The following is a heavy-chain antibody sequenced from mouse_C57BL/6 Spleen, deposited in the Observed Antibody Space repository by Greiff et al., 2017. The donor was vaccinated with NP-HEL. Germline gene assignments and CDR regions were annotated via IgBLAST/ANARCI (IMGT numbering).Heavy chain of an antibody. CDR2: IHPNSGST. V-gene: IGHV1-64*01. Sequence: VQLQQPGAELVKPGASVKLSCKASGYTFTSYWMHWVKQRPGQGLEWIGMIHPNSGSTNYNEKFKSKATLTVDKSSSTAYMQLSSLTSEDSAVYYCARSGGSPDYFDYWGQGTTLTVSS. CDR1: GYTFTSYW. J-gene: IGHJ2*01. CDR3: ARSGGSPDYFDY.